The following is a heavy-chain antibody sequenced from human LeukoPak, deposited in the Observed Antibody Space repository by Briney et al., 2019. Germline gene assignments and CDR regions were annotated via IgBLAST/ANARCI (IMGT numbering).Heavy chain of an antibody. CDR3: ARDLIAARSRFDP. J-gene: IGHJ5*02. Sequence: TSETLSLTCTVSGGSISSSSDYWGWIRQPPGKGLEWIGSIYYSGSTYYNPSLKSRVTISVDTSKNQFSLKLSSVTAADTAVYYCARDLIAARSRFDPWGQGTLVTVSS. D-gene: IGHD6-6*01. CDR1: GGSISSSSDY. CDR2: IYYSGST. V-gene: IGHV4-39*07.